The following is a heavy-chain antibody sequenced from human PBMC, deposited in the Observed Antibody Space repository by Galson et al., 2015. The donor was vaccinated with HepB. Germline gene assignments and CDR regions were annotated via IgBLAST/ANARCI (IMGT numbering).Heavy chain of an antibody. CDR3: ARDLGDRYNWNPNWFDP. CDR1: GYTFTGYY. D-gene: IGHD1-1*01. CDR2: INPNSGGT. J-gene: IGHJ5*02. V-gene: IGHV1-2*02. Sequence: SVKVSCKASGYTFTGYYMHWVRQAPGQGLEWMGWINPNSGGTNYAQKFQGRVTMTRDTSISTAYMELSRLRSDDTAVYYCARDLGDRYNWNPNWFDPWGQGTLVTVSS.